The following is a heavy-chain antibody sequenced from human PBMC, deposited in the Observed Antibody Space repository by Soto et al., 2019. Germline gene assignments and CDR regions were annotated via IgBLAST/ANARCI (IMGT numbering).Heavy chain of an antibody. D-gene: IGHD6-6*01. CDR3: ARRMSTSFSFDY. Sequence: WTWIRQPPGTGLEWIGYIYNTVSTSYNPSLKSRVTISAHTSRNQFSLMLSSVTAADTAVYYCARRMSTSFSFDYWGQGTLVTVSS. V-gene: IGHV4-59*01. CDR2: IYNTVST. J-gene: IGHJ4*02.